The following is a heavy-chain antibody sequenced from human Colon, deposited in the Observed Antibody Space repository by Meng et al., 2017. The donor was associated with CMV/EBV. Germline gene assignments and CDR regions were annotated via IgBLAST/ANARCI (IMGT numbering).Heavy chain of an antibody. CDR1: GFNVINTY. J-gene: IGHJ4*02. V-gene: IGHV3-53*01. Sequence: GESLKISCAASGFNVINTYINWVRQAPGKGLEWVSGMYRNGSPFYAKSVQGRFVISRDISKNTVSLQMKSLTPEDAAIYFCALNYGANEPFESWGPGTLVTVSS. CDR3: ALNYGANEPFES. D-gene: IGHD3-16*01. CDR2: MYRNGSP.